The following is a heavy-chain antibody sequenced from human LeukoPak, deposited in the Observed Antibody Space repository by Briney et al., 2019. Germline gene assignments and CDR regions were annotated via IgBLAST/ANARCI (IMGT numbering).Heavy chain of an antibody. V-gene: IGHV3-15*01. J-gene: IGHJ4*02. D-gene: IGHD3-16*02. CDR1: GFTFSNAW. Sequence: SGGSLRLSCAASGFTFSNAWMSWVRKAPGKGLEWVCRIKSKTDGGTTDYAAPVKGRFTISRHDSKNTMYLHMNSMKTEDTAVYYCTTVQYDYVWGSYHWGEGTLVTVSS. CDR3: TTVQYDYVWGSYH. CDR2: IKSKTDGGTT.